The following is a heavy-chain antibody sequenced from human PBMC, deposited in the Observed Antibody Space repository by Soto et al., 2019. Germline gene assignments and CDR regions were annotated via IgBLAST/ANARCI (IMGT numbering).Heavy chain of an antibody. CDR2: IYYSGTT. CDR1: GGSIISYY. J-gene: IGHJ5*02. V-gene: IGHV4-59*01. Sequence: SETLSLTCTLSGGSIISYYCILIRQPPGKGLEWIVYIYYSGTTSYNPSLKSRVTISIDTSKNQLSLKLTSVTAADTAVYYCARENLRWFDPWGQGTLVTVSS. CDR3: ARENLRWFDP.